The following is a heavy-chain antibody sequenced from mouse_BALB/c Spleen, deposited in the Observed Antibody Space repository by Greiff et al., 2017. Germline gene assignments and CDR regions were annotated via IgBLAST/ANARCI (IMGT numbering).Heavy chain of an antibody. J-gene: IGHJ2*01. V-gene: IGHV1-69*01. CDR2: IDTSDSYT. Sequence: QVQLQQPGAELVMPGASVKMSCKASGYTFTDYWMHWVKQRPGQGLEWIGAIDTSDSYTSYNQKFKGKATLTVDESSSTAYMQLSSLTSEDSAVYYCARYCEGISFDYWGQGTTLTVSS. CDR3: ARYCEGISFDY. CDR1: GYTFTDYW.